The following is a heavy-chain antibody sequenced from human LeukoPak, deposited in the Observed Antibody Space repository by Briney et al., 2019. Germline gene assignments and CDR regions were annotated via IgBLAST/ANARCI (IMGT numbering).Heavy chain of an antibody. CDR3: ARANYYDSSGYDTKTYYYYGMDV. D-gene: IGHD3-22*01. CDR2: ISSSSSYI. J-gene: IGHJ6*02. Sequence: GGSLRLSCAASGFTFSSYSMNWVRQAPGKGLEWVSSISSSSSYIYYADSVKGRFTISRDNSKNTLYLQMNSLRAEDTAVYYCARANYYDSSGYDTKTYYYYGMDVWGQGTTVTVSS. V-gene: IGHV3-21*01. CDR1: GFTFSSYS.